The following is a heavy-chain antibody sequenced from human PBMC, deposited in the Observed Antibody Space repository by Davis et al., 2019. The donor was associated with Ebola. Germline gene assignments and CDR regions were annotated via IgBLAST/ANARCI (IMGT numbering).Heavy chain of an antibody. D-gene: IGHD6-19*01. CDR3: VRAPAVADPTTFDS. CDR1: GYSFTTYW. Sequence: GGSLRLSCKGSGYSFTTYWIAWVRQVPGKGLEWLGIVHPGDPYIRYSPSIQGQVTISFDKSINTAYLQWSSLQASDTAMYYCVRAPAVADPTTFDSWGQGTLVTVSS. CDR2: VHPGDPYI. J-gene: IGHJ4*02. V-gene: IGHV5-51*01.